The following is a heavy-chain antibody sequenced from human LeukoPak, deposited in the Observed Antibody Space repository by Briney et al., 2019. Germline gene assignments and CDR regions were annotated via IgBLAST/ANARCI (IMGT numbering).Heavy chain of an antibody. CDR1: GYTFTSYG. J-gene: IGHJ4*02. Sequence: ASVKVSCKASGYTFTSYGISWVRQAPGKGLEWMGGFDPEDGETIYAQKFQGRVTMTEDTSTDTAYMELSSLRSEDTAVYYCATDKATMITRFDYWGQGTLVTVSS. CDR3: ATDKATMITRFDY. V-gene: IGHV1-24*01. CDR2: FDPEDGET. D-gene: IGHD3-22*01.